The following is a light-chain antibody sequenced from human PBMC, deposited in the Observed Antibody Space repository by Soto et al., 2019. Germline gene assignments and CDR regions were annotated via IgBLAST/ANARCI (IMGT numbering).Light chain of an antibody. Sequence: QPVLTQPRSVSGSPGQSVTISCTGTSSDVGGYNLVSWYQHHPGKAPKLMIYDVSKWPSGVPDRFSGSKSGNTASLTISGLQADDEADYYCCSYAGSYTVVFGGGTKLTVL. J-gene: IGLJ2*01. CDR1: SSDVGGYNL. V-gene: IGLV2-11*01. CDR2: DVS. CDR3: CSYAGSYTVV.